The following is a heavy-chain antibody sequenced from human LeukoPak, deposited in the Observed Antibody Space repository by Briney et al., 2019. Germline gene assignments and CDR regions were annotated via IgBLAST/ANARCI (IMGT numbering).Heavy chain of an antibody. CDR1: GFTFSSYW. D-gene: IGHD3-10*01. Sequence: QPGGSLRISCAASGFTFSSYWMHWVRQAPGKGLVWVSRINSDGSSTSYADSVKGRLTISRDNAKNTLYLQMNSLRAEDTALYYCARALGVYAFDIWGQGTMVTVSS. CDR3: ARALGVYAFDI. CDR2: INSDGSST. J-gene: IGHJ3*02. V-gene: IGHV3-74*01.